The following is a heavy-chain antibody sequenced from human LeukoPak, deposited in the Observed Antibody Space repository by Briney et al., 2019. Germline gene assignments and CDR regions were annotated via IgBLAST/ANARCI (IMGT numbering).Heavy chain of an antibody. J-gene: IGHJ1*01. D-gene: IGHD5-12*01. Sequence: PGGSLRLSCAASGFTFSTYWMTWVRQAPGKGLEWVANIKEDGSREYYVDSVKGRFTISRDNAKNSLYLQMDSLTAEDTAVYCCARDSPGYGAYVSWGQGPLVSVSS. V-gene: IGHV3-7*01. CDR3: ARDSPGYGAYVS. CDR1: GFTFSTYW. CDR2: IKEDGSRE.